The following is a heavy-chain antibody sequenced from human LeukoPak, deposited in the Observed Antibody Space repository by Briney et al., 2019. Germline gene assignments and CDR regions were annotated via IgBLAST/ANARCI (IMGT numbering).Heavy chain of an antibody. CDR3: AKGTAPNP. CDR1: GFTFSSFK. CDR2: ISSSGGST. Sequence: GGSLRLSCAASGFTFSSFKMSWVRKAPGKGLEWVSTISSSGGSTYYADFVKGRFTISRDNSKNTLYLQVNSLRAKDTAVYYCAKGTAPNPWGQGTLVTVSS. J-gene: IGHJ5*02. V-gene: IGHV3-23*01. D-gene: IGHD2-8*02.